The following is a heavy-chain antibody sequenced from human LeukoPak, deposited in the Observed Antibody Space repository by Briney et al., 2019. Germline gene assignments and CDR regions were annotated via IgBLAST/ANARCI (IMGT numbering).Heavy chain of an antibody. CDR1: GGTFISYA. Sequence: ASVKVSCKASGGTFISYAISWVRQAPGQGREWRGGIIPIFGTSNYAQKFQGRVTITTHESTSTAYMELSSLRSEDTAVYYCARGPPIVVVPAAVNYYYYMDVWGKGTTVTVSS. J-gene: IGHJ6*03. D-gene: IGHD2-2*01. V-gene: IGHV1-69*05. CDR3: ARGPPIVVVPAAVNYYYYMDV. CDR2: IIPIFGTS.